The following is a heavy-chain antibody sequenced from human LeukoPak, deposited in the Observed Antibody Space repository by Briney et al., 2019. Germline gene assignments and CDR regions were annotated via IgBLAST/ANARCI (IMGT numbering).Heavy chain of an antibody. D-gene: IGHD3-22*01. J-gene: IGHJ4*02. V-gene: IGHV3-21*01. CDR1: GFIFSSYS. CDR2: ISSSSSYI. Sequence: GGSLRLSCAASGFIFSSYSMNWVRQAPGKGLEWVSSISSSSSYIYYADSVKGRFTISRDNAKNSLYLQMNSLRAEDTAVYYCARAKGHYDSSGYFEEYYFDYWGQGTLVTVSS. CDR3: ARAKGHYDSSGYFEEYYFDY.